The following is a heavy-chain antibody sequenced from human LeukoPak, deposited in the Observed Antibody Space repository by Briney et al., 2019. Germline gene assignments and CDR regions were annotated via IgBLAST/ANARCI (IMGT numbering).Heavy chain of an antibody. D-gene: IGHD3-10*01. V-gene: IGHV4-34*01. CDR1: GGSFGGYY. Sequence: PSETLSLTCAVYGGSFGGYYWSWIRQPPGKGLEWIGEINHSGSTNYNPSLKSRVTISVDTSKNQFSLKLSSVTAADTAVYYCARLSSGSSWFGDAFDIWGQGTMVTVSS. CDR3: ARLSSGSSWFGDAFDI. J-gene: IGHJ3*02. CDR2: INHSGST.